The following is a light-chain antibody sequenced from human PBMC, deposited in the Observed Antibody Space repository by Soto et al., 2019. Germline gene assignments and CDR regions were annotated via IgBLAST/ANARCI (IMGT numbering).Light chain of an antibody. J-gene: IGKJ2*01. CDR3: QHGHNWPLT. V-gene: IGKV3-15*01. CDR1: QSISTE. Sequence: EIAMTQSPATLSLSPGERATLSCRASQSISTELAWYQQIPGQPPRLLIYSASTRATGVPASFTGSGSGSEFTLTISGLQSEDFAIYYCQHGHNWPLTFGQGTRLEI. CDR2: SAS.